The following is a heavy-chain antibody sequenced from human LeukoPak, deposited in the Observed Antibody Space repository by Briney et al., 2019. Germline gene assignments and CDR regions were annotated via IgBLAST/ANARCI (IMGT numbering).Heavy chain of an antibody. CDR1: GFTFSSYA. CDR3: AREWYSGSYLFDY. CDR2: ISYDGSNK. V-gene: IGHV3-30-3*01. D-gene: IGHD1-26*01. J-gene: IGHJ4*02. Sequence: GGSLRLSCAASGFTFSSYAMHWVRQAPGKGLEWVAVISYDGSNKYYADSVKGRFTISRDNSKNTLYLQMNSLRAEDTAVYYCAREWYSGSYLFDYWGQGTLVTVSS.